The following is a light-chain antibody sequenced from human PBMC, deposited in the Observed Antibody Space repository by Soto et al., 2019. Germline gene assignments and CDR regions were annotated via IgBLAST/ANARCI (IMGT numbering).Light chain of an antibody. J-gene: IGKJ1*01. V-gene: IGKV3-20*01. CDR3: QQYGSSPWT. Sequence: EIVVTQSPGTLSLSPGERATLSCRASQSVSSSYLAWYQQKPGQAPRLLIYGASSRATGIPDRFSGSGSGTDFTLTISRLEPEDFAVYYSQQYGSSPWTFGQGTKVEIK. CDR2: GAS. CDR1: QSVSSSY.